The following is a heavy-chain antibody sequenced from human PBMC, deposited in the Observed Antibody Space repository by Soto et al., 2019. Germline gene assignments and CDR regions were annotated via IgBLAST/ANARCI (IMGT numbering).Heavy chain of an antibody. V-gene: IGHV3-23*01. CDR1: GFTFSSHA. J-gene: IGHJ6*02. Sequence: GFLRLPCGASGFTFSSHAISWVRQDPGKGLDWVSAISGSGGSTYYADSVKGRFTISRDNSKNTLYLQMNSLTAEDTAVYYCATTAGTYYYYGMDVWGQGTTVTVSS. CDR3: ATTAGTYYYYGMDV. CDR2: ISGSGGST. D-gene: IGHD6-13*01.